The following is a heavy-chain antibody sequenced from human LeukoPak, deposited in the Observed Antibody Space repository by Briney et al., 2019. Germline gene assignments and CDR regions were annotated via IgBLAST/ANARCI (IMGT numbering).Heavy chain of an antibody. Sequence: PSESLSLTCNVSGGSISSYYWSWIRQPPGKGLEWIGYIYYSGSTNYNPSLKSRVTISVDTSKNQFSLKLSSVTAADTAVYYCARLMAAARRFYYYGMDVWGQGTTVTVSS. CDR2: IYYSGST. V-gene: IGHV4-59*08. J-gene: IGHJ6*02. D-gene: IGHD6-6*01. CDR1: GGSISSYY. CDR3: ARLMAAARRFYYYGMDV.